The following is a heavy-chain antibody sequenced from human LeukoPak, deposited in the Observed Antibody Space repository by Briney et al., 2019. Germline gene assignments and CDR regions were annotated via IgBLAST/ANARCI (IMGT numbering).Heavy chain of an antibody. CDR2: IYYSGST. J-gene: IGHJ4*02. CDR1: GGSISSSSYY. V-gene: IGHV4-39*07. D-gene: IGHD3-22*01. Sequence: SETLSLTCTVSGGSISSSSYYWGWIRQPPGKGLEWIGSIYYSGSTYYNPSLKSRVTISVDTSKNQFSLKLSSVTAADTAVYYCARGNYDSYFDYWGQGTLVTVSS. CDR3: ARGNYDSYFDY.